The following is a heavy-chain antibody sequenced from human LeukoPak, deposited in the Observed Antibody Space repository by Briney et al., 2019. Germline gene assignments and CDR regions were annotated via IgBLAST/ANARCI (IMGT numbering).Heavy chain of an antibody. V-gene: IGHV3-7*01. J-gene: IGHJ4*02. CDR3: ARERWLQPDY. CDR2: IDNAGSDK. Sequence: GGSLRLSCAASGFTFTTYWMSWVRQAPGKGLEWVVNIDNAGSDKYYVDSVEGRFTISRDNAKNSLYLQMNSLRAEDTAVYYCARERWLQPDYWGQGILVTVSS. CDR1: GFTFTTYW. D-gene: IGHD5-24*01.